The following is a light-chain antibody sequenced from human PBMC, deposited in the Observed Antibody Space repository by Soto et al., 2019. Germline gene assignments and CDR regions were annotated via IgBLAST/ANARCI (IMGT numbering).Light chain of an antibody. Sequence: DIQMTQSPSTLSASVGDRVTITCRASQSISSWLAWYQQKPGKAPKLLIYKASSLESGVPSRFSGSGSGTEFTLTISSLRPDDFATYYCQHYSGDRATFGQGTKVDI. CDR3: QHYSGDRAT. CDR1: QSISSW. J-gene: IGKJ1*01. V-gene: IGKV1-5*03. CDR2: KAS.